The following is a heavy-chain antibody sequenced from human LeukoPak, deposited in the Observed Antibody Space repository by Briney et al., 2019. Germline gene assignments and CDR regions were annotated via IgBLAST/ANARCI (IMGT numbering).Heavy chain of an antibody. D-gene: IGHD6-19*01. CDR1: GFTFSSYG. V-gene: IGHV3-33*06. Sequence: GGSLRLSCAASGFTFSSYGMHWVRQVPGKGREWVAVIWYDGSNKYYADSVKGRFTISRDNSKNTLYLQMNSLRAEDTAVYYCAKEGPSSGWIYYFDYWGQGTLVTVSS. CDR3: AKEGPSSGWIYYFDY. CDR2: IWYDGSNK. J-gene: IGHJ4*02.